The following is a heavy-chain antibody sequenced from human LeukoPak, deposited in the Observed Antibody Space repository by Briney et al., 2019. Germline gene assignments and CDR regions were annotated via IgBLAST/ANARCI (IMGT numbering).Heavy chain of an antibody. D-gene: IGHD5-18*01. J-gene: IGHJ4*02. CDR1: GFTFSIYG. Sequence: GGSLGLSCAASGFTFSIYGLNWVRQAPGKGLEWVSFITSTSSTIHYAGSVKGRFTISRDNAKNSLYLQMNSLRAEDTAMYYCARPVDTSMITGFDLWGQGTLVTVSS. CDR3: ARPVDTSMITGFDL. V-gene: IGHV3-48*01. CDR2: ITSTSSTI.